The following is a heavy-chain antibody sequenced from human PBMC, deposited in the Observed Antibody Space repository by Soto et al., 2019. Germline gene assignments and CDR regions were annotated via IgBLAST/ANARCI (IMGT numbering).Heavy chain of an antibody. J-gene: IGHJ3*01. CDR3: AKDRGIIVKAGDAFDV. CDR1: GFTFSSYG. CDR2: ISYDGSNK. V-gene: IGHV3-30*18. Sequence: GGSLRLSCAASGFTFSSYGMHWVRQAPGKGLEWVAVISYDGSNKYYADSVKGRFTISRDNSKNTVSLQMDSLRAEDTAVYYCAKDRGIIVKAGDAFDVWGQGTKVTVSS. D-gene: IGHD3-16*02.